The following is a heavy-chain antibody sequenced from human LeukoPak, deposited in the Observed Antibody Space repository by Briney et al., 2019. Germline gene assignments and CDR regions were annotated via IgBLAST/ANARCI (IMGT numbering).Heavy chain of an antibody. D-gene: IGHD1-26*01. CDR2: MNPNSGNT. Sequence: EASVKVSCKASGDTFTSYDINWVRQATGQGLEWMGWMNPNSGNTGYAQKFQGRVTMTRNTSISTAYMELSSLRSEDTAVYYCAKDQGSSYSGSYLLFDYWGQGTLVTVSS. J-gene: IGHJ4*02. CDR3: AKDQGSSYSGSYLLFDY. V-gene: IGHV1-8*01. CDR1: GDTFTSYD.